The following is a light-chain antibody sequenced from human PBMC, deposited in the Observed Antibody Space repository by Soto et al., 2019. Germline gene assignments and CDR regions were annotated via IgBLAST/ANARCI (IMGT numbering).Light chain of an antibody. CDR3: SSYTSSSTPYV. Sequence: QSVLTQPASVSGSPGQSITISCAGTGSDVGGYNYVSWYQQHPGKAPKLMIYDVSNRPSGVSNRFSGSKSGNTASLTISGLQAGDEAGYYCSSYTSSSTPYVFGTGTKVTAL. CDR2: DVS. J-gene: IGLJ1*01. CDR1: GSDVGGYNY. V-gene: IGLV2-14*01.